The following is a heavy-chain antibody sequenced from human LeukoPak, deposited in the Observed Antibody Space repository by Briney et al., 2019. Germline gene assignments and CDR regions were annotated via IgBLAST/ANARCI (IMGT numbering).Heavy chain of an antibody. CDR1: GYTFTSNY. Sequence: ASVKVSCKAFGYTFTSNYMHWVRQAPGQGLEWMGWINPNSGGTNYAQKFQGRVTMTRDTSISTAYMELSRLRSDDTAVYYCARRRYSYGGYDYWGQGTLVTVSS. V-gene: IGHV1-2*02. CDR2: INPNSGGT. CDR3: ARRRYSYGGYDY. D-gene: IGHD5-18*01. J-gene: IGHJ4*02.